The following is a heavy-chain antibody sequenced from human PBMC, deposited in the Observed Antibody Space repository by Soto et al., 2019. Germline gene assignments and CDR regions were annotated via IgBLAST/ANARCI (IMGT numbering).Heavy chain of an antibody. CDR2: ISGSGGST. D-gene: IGHD6-19*01. Sequence: LRLSCAASGFTFSSYAMSWVRQAPGKGLEWVSAISGSGGSTYYVDSVKGRFTISRDNSKNTLYLQMNSLRAEDTAVYYCAKDSPQWLVRYYFDYWGQGTLVTVSS. CDR1: GFTFSSYA. CDR3: AKDSPQWLVRYYFDY. J-gene: IGHJ4*02. V-gene: IGHV3-23*01.